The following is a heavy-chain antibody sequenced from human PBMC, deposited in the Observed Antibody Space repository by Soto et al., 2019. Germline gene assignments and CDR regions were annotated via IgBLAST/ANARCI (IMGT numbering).Heavy chain of an antibody. J-gene: IGHJ4*02. D-gene: IGHD1-26*01. Sequence: QVQLVESGGGVVQPGRSLRLSCAASGFIFSTYGMHWVRQAPGKGLEWVAVIWYDGSNIYYADSVKGRFTISRDNSKNMLYLQMNSLRAEDTAMYYCARAVGPFDYWGQGTLVTVSS. CDR2: IWYDGSNI. V-gene: IGHV3-33*01. CDR1: GFIFSTYG. CDR3: ARAVGPFDY.